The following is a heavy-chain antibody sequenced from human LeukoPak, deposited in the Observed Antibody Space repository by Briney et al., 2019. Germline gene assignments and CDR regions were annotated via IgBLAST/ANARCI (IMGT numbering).Heavy chain of an antibody. CDR2: ISSNGGST. V-gene: IGHV3-23*01. CDR1: GFTFSSFA. J-gene: IGHJ5*02. CDR3: AKEVLAVAGTGNWFDP. Sequence: PGGSLRLSCAASGFTFSSFAMDWVRQAPGKGLEWVSAISSNGGSTYYEDYVKGRVIISRDNSRNTMYLQMNSLRVEDTAVYYCAKEVLAVAGTGNWFDPWGQGTLVTVSS. D-gene: IGHD6-19*01.